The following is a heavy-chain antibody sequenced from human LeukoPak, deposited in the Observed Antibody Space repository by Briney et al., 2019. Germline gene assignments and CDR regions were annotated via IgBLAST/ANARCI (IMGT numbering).Heavy chain of an antibody. Sequence: PGGSLRLSCAASGFTFSSYWMTWVRQAPGKGLEWVANIKEDGSEKYYVDSVKGRFTISRDNAKNSLYLQMNSLRVEDTAVYYCARGNYYDSSGDYKMYAFDIRGQGTMVTVSS. D-gene: IGHD3-22*01. CDR1: GFTFSSYW. CDR2: IKEDGSEK. CDR3: ARGNYYDSSGDYKMYAFDI. V-gene: IGHV3-7*04. J-gene: IGHJ3*02.